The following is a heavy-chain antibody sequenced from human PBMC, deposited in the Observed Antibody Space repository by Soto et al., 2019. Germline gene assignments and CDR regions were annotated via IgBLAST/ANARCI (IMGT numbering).Heavy chain of an antibody. Sequence: GGSLRLSCAASGFTFDDYTMHWVRQAPGKGLEWVSLISWDGGSTYYADSVKGRFTISRDNSKNSLYLQMNSLRTEDTALYYCAKDFRGYRTNGVCSPQRYYYYGMDVWGQGTTVTVSS. J-gene: IGHJ6*02. D-gene: IGHD2-8*01. CDR1: GFTFDDYT. CDR2: ISWDGGST. CDR3: AKDFRGYRTNGVCSPQRYYYYGMDV. V-gene: IGHV3-43*01.